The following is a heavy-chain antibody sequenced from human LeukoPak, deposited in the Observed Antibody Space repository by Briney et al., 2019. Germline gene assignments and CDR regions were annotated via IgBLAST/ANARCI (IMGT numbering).Heavy chain of an antibody. D-gene: IGHD1-14*01. J-gene: IGHJ4*02. CDR3: ARGHLPEGFYYFDY. CDR2: IFYSGSP. CDR1: GASISSYY. Sequence: SETLSLTCTVSGASISSYYWSWIRQPPGKGLEWMGYIFYSGSPNYNPSLKSRVAISVDTSKKQLSLRLSSVTAADTAVYYCARGHLPEGFYYFDYWGQGTLVTVSS. V-gene: IGHV4-59*01.